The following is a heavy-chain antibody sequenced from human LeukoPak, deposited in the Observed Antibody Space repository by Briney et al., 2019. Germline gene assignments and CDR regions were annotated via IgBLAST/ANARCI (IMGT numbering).Heavy chain of an antibody. J-gene: IGHJ5*02. CDR1: GGTFSSYA. Sequence: ASVKVSCKASGGTFSSYAISWVRQAPGQGLEWMGWISAYNGNTNYAQKLQGRVTMTTDTSTSTAYMELRSLRSDDTAVYYCARVLLRYFDWPTMGPNWFDPWGQGTLVTVSS. D-gene: IGHD3-9*01. CDR3: ARVLLRYFDWPTMGPNWFDP. CDR2: ISAYNGNT. V-gene: IGHV1-18*01.